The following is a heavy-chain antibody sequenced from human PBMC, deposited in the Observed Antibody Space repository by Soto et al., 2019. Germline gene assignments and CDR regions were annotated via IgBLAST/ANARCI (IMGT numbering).Heavy chain of an antibody. J-gene: IGHJ5*01. CDR3: ARGISKYSSWYEPHPWFDA. CDR2: LYFNGGT. Sequence: QVQLQESGPGLVKPSQTLSLTCNVSGGPINSPDYYWTWIRQSPGKGLEWIGYLYFNGGTQYNPSLRTPISMSLDTSKKHFSLKMRSVTGAYTAVYYCARGISKYSSWYEPHPWFDAWGHGALVTVSS. V-gene: IGHV4-30-4*01. CDR1: GGPINSPDYY. D-gene: IGHD6-13*01.